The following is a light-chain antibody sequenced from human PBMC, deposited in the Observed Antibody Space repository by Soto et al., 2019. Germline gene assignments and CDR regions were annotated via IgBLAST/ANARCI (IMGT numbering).Light chain of an antibody. CDR3: QQLNSYPST. Sequence: DIQMTQSPSSLSASVGDRVTITCQASQDISNYLNWYQQKPGKAPKLLIYDASNLETGVPSRFSGSGSGTDFTLTISSLQPEDFATYYCQQLNSYPSTFGQGTRLEIK. CDR1: QDISNY. CDR2: DAS. J-gene: IGKJ5*01. V-gene: IGKV1-33*01.